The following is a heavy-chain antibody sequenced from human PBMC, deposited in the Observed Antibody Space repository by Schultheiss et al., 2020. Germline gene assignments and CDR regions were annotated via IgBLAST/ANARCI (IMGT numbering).Heavy chain of an antibody. V-gene: IGHV2-5*08. CDR3: AHRGYDSSVDY. J-gene: IGHJ4*02. CDR2: IDWDDDK. Sequence: SGPTLVKPTQTLTLTCTFSGFSLSTSGMCVSWIRQPPGKALEWLARIDWDDDKRYSPSLKSRLTITKDTSKNQVVLTMTNMDPVDTATYYCAHRGYDSSVDYWGQGTLVTVSS. CDR1: GFSLSTSGMC. D-gene: IGHD3-22*01.